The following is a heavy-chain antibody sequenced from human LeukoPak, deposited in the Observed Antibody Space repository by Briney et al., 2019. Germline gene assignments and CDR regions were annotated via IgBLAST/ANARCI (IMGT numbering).Heavy chain of an antibody. CDR1: GITFSSYG. CDR3: AKDPSPTVTTYVHFDY. V-gene: IGHV3-23*01. J-gene: IGHJ4*02. CDR2: ISSSGDST. Sequence: PGGSLRLSCAVSGITFSSYGMSWVRQAPGRGLEWVSGISSSGDSTYYADSVKGRFTVSRDNSKNTLYLQMNSLRTEDTAVYYCAKDPSPTVTTYVHFDYWGQGTLVTVSS. D-gene: IGHD4-17*01.